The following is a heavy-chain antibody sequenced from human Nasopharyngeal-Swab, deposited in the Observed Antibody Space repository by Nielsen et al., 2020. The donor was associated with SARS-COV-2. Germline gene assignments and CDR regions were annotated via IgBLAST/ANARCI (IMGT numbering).Heavy chain of an antibody. CDR3: AVPRGSGWYYRSLSFDY. CDR2: MNPNSGNI. D-gene: IGHD6-19*01. CDR1: GYTFTSYY. J-gene: IGHJ4*02. V-gene: IGHV1-8*01. Sequence: ASVKVSCKASGYTFTSYYINWVRQATGQGLEWMGWMNPNSGNIGYAQKFQGRVTMTRNTSISTAYMELSSLRSEDTAVYYCAVPRGSGWYYRSLSFDYWGQGTLVTVSS.